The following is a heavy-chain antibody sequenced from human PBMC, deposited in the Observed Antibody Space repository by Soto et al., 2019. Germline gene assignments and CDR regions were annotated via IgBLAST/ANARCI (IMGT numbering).Heavy chain of an antibody. V-gene: IGHV4-30-2*01. D-gene: IGHD5-12*01. CDR3: ARAVRGYSGYDRRAFDY. Sequence: QLQLQESGSGLVKPSQTLSLTCAVSGGSISSGGYSWSWIRQPPGKGLEWIGYIYHSGSTYYNPSLKSRVTRSVDRSKNQFSLKLSSVTAADTAVYYCARAVRGYSGYDRRAFDYWGQGTLVTVSS. J-gene: IGHJ4*02. CDR2: IYHSGST. CDR1: GGSISSGGYS.